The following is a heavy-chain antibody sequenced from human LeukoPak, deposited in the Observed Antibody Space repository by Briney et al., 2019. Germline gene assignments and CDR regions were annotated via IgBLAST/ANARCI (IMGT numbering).Heavy chain of an antibody. CDR2: IYTSGST. V-gene: IGHV4-4*07. CDR3: ARSAVDTADFDY. Sequence: SETLSLTCTVSGGSISSYYWSWIRQPAGKGLEWIGRIYTSGSTNYNPSLKSRVTMSVDTTKNQFSLKLSSVTAADTAVFYCARSAVDTADFDYWGQGTLVTVSS. CDR1: GGSISSYY. D-gene: IGHD3-22*01. J-gene: IGHJ4*02.